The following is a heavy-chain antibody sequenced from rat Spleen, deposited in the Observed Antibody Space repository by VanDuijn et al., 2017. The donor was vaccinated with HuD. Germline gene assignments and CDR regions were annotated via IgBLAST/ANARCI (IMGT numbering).Heavy chain of an antibody. CDR2: ISSCGTP. CDR3: VRSGYTFDY. D-gene: IGHD2-3*01. V-gene: IGHV2S8*01. CDR1: GFSLTTSG. Sequence: QVQLKESGPGLVQPSQTLSLTCTASGFSLTTSGVSWVRQPPGKDLEWIAAISSCGTPYYNSALKSRLCISRDTSKSQVFLKKNSLQTEDTAMYFCVRSGYTFDYWGQGVMVTVSS. J-gene: IGHJ2*01.